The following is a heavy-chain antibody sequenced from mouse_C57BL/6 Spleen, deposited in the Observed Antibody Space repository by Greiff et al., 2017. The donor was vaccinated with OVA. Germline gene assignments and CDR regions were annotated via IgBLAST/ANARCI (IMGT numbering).Heavy chain of an antibody. J-gene: IGHJ1*03. CDR1: GYTFTSYW. Sequence: QVQLQQSGAELVKPGASVNLSCKASGYTFTSYWMPWVSQRPGRGLEWIGRINPNGGGTKYIEKFKSKATLTVDKPSSTAYMQLSSLTSEDSEVYYCARQGATVVDWYFDVWGTGTTVTVSS. CDR2: INPNGGGT. V-gene: IGHV1-72*01. CDR3: ARQGATVVDWYFDV. D-gene: IGHD1-1*01.